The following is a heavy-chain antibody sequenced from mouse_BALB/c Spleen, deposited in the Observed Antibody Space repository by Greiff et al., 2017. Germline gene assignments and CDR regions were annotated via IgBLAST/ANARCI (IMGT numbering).Heavy chain of an antibody. CDR2: INPSTGYT. D-gene: IGHD4-1*01. CDR1: GYTFTSYW. J-gene: IGHJ3*01. V-gene: IGHV1-7*01. CDR3: ARVGGDY. Sequence: QVHVKQSGAELAKPGASVKMSCKASGYTFTSYWMHWVKQRPGQGLEWIGYINPSTGYTEYNQKFKDKATLTADKSSSTAYMQLSSLTSEDSAVYYCARVGGDYWGQGTLVTVSA.